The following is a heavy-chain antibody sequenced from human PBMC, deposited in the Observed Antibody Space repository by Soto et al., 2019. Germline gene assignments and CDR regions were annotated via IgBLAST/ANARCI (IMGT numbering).Heavy chain of an antibody. J-gene: IGHJ4*02. V-gene: IGHV3-23*01. CDR3: AKDRWLLRYPDF. D-gene: IGHD2-15*01. Sequence: EVQLLESGGGLVQPGGSLRLSCAASGFTFSSYAMSWVRQAPGKGLEWVSAISGSGGSTYYADSVKGRFTISRDNSKNTLYRTMNSLRAEDTAVYYCAKDRWLLRYPDFWGQGTLVTVSS. CDR1: GFTFSSYA. CDR2: ISGSGGST.